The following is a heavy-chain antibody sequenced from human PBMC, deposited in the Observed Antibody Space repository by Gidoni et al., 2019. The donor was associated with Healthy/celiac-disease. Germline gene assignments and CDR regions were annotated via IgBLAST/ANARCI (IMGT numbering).Heavy chain of an antibody. CDR1: GGSISSYY. Sequence: QVQLQESGPGLVKHSETLSLTCTVPGGSISSYYWSWIRQPPGKGLEWIGYIYYSGSTNYNPSLKSRVTISVDTSKNQFSLKLSSVTAADTAVYYCARYLGDIVVVPAAMGNWYFDLWGRGTLVTVSS. CDR3: ARYLGDIVVVPAAMGNWYFDL. CDR2: IYYSGST. J-gene: IGHJ2*01. V-gene: IGHV4-59*01. D-gene: IGHD2-2*01.